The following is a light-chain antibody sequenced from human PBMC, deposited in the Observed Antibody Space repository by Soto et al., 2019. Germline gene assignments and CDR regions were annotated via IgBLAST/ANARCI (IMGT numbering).Light chain of an antibody. Sequence: IVLIQSPATLSVSPGERATLSCRASQNISNYLIWYHQKPGQAPRLLIYDVSNRATDIPARFSGSGSGTDFTLTISSLEPEDLAVYYCQQRSNWPRTFGQGTKVEI. CDR2: DVS. CDR3: QQRSNWPRT. J-gene: IGKJ1*01. V-gene: IGKV3-11*01. CDR1: QNISNY.